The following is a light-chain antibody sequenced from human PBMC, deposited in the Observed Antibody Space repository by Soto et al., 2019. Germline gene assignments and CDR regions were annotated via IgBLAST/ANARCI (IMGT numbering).Light chain of an antibody. Sequence: QSALTQPASVSGSPGQSITISCTATNSDVGGYNYVSWYQHHPGKAPKLMISEVSNRPSGVSHRFSGSKSGNTASLTISGLQAEDEAAYYCTLFISGNTIFGGGTKVTVL. CDR3: TLFISGNTI. J-gene: IGLJ2*01. CDR2: EVS. V-gene: IGLV2-14*01. CDR1: NSDVGGYNY.